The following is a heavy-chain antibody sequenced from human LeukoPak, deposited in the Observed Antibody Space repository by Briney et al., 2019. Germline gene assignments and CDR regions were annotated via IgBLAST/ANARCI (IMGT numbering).Heavy chain of an antibody. V-gene: IGHV3-30*02. D-gene: IGHD3-22*01. Sequence: GGSLRLSCAASRFSFSSYGMHWVRQAPGKGLEWVAYLQYDRTNVQYADSVRGRFTISRDNSKNILYLQMNSLRAEDTAVYYCARLYDGSAYHADHFDYWGQGTLVIVSS. CDR2: LQYDRTNV. CDR1: RFSFSSYG. CDR3: ARLYDGSAYHADHFDY. J-gene: IGHJ4*02.